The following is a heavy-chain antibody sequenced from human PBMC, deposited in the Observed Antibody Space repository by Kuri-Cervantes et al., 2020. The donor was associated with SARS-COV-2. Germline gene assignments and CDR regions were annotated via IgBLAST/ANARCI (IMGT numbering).Heavy chain of an antibody. CDR3: AKTNLYSSGCDY. J-gene: IGHJ4*02. CDR2: ISSNGGST. Sequence: GESLKISCAASGFTFSSYAMHWVRQAPGKGLEYVSAISSNGGSTYYANSVKGRFTISRDNSKNTLYLQMNSLRAEDTAVYYCAKTNLYSSGCDYWGQGILVTVSS. D-gene: IGHD6-19*01. V-gene: IGHV3-64*01. CDR1: GFTFSSYA.